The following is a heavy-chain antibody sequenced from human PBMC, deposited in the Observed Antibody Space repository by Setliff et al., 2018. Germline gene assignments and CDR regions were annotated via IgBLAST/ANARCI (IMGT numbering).Heavy chain of an antibody. CDR1: GGSFSDYY. V-gene: IGHV4-34*01. D-gene: IGHD1-26*01. CDR3: ARGGSYRPYAFDI. J-gene: IGHJ3*02. CDR2: INHSGST. Sequence: PSETLSLTCAVYGGSFSDYYWSWIRQPPGKGLEWIGEINHSGSTNYNPSLKSRVTISLDTSKNQFSLTVTSVTAADTAVYYCARGGSYRPYAFDIWGQGTMVTVS.